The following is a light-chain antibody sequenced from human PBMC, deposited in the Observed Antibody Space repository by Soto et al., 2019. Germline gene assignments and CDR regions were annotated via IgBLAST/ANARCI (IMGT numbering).Light chain of an antibody. CDR1: SSDVGSYNL. CDR3: CSYAGSSTYV. Sequence: SVRTQPASVTGYPGQSITISCTGTSSDVGSYNLVSWYQQHPGKAPKLMIYEVSKRPSGVSNRFSGSKSGNTASLTISGLQAEDEADYYCCSYAGSSTYVFGTGTKVTVL. CDR2: EVS. V-gene: IGLV2-23*02. J-gene: IGLJ1*01.